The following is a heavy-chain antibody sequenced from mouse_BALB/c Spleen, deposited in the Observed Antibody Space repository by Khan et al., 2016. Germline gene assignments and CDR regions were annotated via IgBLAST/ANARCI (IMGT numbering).Heavy chain of an antibody. CDR3: VRELGFAY. J-gene: IGHJ3*01. CDR1: GFTFNTNA. CDR2: IRSKSNTYAT. D-gene: IGHD4-1*01. Sequence: EVQLVEPGGGLVQPKGSLKLSCAASGFTFNTNAMNWVRQAPGKGLEWVARIRSKSNTYATYHADSVKDRLTISRDDSQSMLYLQLNKLRTEDAAMYYCVRELGFAYWGQGTLVTVSA. V-gene: IGHV10S3*01.